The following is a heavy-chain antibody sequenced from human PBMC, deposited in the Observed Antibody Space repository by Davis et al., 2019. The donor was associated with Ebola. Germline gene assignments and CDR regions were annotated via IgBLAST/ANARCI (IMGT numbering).Heavy chain of an antibody. Sequence: GGSLRLSCAASGFTVSSNYMSWVRQAPGKGLEWVSVIYSGGSTYYADSVKGRFTISRDSSKNTLYLQMNSLRAEDTAVYYCASFRDGYAYYYGMDVWGQGTTVTVSS. CDR2: IYSGGST. CDR3: ASFRDGYAYYYGMDV. CDR1: GFTVSSNY. D-gene: IGHD5-24*01. J-gene: IGHJ6*02. V-gene: IGHV3-66*01.